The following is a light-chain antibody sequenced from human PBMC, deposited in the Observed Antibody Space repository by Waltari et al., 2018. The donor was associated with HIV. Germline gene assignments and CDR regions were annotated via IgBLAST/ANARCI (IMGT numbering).Light chain of an antibody. V-gene: IGLV1-44*01. CDR3: AAWDDNLSAVV. CDR1: TSNIGSNI. CDR2: SNN. Sequence: QSVLTQPPSTSGTPGQRVTISCSGSTSNIGSNIVNWYQQLPGTAPKLLIYSNNQRPSGVPDRFSGSKSGPSASLAISGLQSEDEADYYCAAWDDNLSAVVFGGGTKLTVL. J-gene: IGLJ2*01.